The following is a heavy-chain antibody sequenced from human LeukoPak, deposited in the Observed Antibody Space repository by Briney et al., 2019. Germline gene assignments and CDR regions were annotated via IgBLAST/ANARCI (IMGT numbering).Heavy chain of an antibody. J-gene: IGHJ4*02. V-gene: IGHV1-18*01. Sequence: ASVKVSCKASGYTFTSYGISWVRQAPGQGLEWMGWISAYNGNTNYAQKLQGRVTMTTDTSTSTAYMELRSLRSDDTAVYYCARAARQQLVIPFGYWGQGTLVTVSS. CDR1: GYTFTSYG. CDR2: ISAYNGNT. CDR3: ARAARQQLVIPFGY. D-gene: IGHD6-13*01.